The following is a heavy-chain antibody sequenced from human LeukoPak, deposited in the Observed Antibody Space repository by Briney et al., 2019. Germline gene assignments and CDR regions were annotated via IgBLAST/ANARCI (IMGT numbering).Heavy chain of an antibody. CDR1: GFTVSGNY. V-gene: IGHV3-53*01. CDR3: AREGSIAAAGTNAFDI. J-gene: IGHJ3*02. D-gene: IGHD6-13*01. CDR2: IYSGGST. Sequence: GGSLRLSCAASGFTVSGNYMSWVRQAPGKGLEWVSVIYSGGSTYYADSVKGRFTISRDNSKNTLYLQMNSLRAEDTAVYYCAREGSIAAAGTNAFDIWGQGTMVTVSS.